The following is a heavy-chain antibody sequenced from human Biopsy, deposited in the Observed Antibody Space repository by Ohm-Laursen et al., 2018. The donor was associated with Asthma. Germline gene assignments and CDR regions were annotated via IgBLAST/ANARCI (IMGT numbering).Heavy chain of an antibody. CDR1: GFTFSSYW. J-gene: IGHJ4*02. CDR2: INTDGRTT. Sequence: SLRLSCAASGFTFSSYWMHWVRQAPGKGLVWVSRINTDGRTTSYADSVKGQFTISRDNAKLYLQMNSLRDEDTAVYYCTRGGLEPFDYWGQGTLVTVSS. V-gene: IGHV3-74*01. CDR3: TRGGLEPFDY. D-gene: IGHD1-1*01.